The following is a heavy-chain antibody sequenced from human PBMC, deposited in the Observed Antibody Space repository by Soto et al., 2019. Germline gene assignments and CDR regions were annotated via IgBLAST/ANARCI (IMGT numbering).Heavy chain of an antibody. V-gene: IGHV4-39*01. D-gene: IGHD3-9*01. J-gene: IGHJ4*02. CDR2: IYYRGNA. CDR3: ARLEGLATISYYFDF. CDR1: DDSINSYKYY. Sequence: SETLSLTCSVSDDSINSYKYYWGCIRKPPGKGLEWIGRIYYRGNAYYNPSLQTRGTIPLDKSKSQFSLKLNSVTAADSAVYFCARLEGLATISYYFDFWGPRALVTVSS.